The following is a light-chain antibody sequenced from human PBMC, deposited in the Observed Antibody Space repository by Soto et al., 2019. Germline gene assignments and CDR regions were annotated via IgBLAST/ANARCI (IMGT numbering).Light chain of an antibody. CDR1: QNINTD. CDR2: SAS. CDR3: QQYNNRPPWT. J-gene: IGKJ1*01. Sequence: IVMTQSPGTLSVSPGEGATLSCRASQNINTDMAWYQQTPGRAPRLLIYSASTRATGVPARFSGSGSGTEFTLTISSLESEDFAVYYCQQYNNRPPWTFGQGTKV. V-gene: IGKV3-15*01.